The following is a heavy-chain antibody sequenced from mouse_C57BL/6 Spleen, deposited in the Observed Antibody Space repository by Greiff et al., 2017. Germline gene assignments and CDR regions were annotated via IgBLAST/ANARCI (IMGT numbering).Heavy chain of an antibody. V-gene: IGHV1-69*01. D-gene: IGHD2-5*01. Sequence: VQLQQPGAELVMPGASVKLSCKASGYTFTSYWMHWVKQRPGQGLEWIGEIGPSDSYTNYNQKVKGKSTLTVDKSSSTAYMQLSSLTSEDSAVYYCARRSNLYYAMDDWGQGTTVTVSS. CDR2: IGPSDSYT. CDR1: GYTFTSYW. J-gene: IGHJ4*01. CDR3: ARRSNLYYAMDD.